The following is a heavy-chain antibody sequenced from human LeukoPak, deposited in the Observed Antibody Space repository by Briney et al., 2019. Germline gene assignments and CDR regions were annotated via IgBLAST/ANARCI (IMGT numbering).Heavy chain of an antibody. CDR2: IYYSGST. J-gene: IGHJ5*02. V-gene: IGHV4-59*12. D-gene: IGHD2-15*01. Sequence: SETLSLTCTVSGGSISSYYWSWIRQPPGKGLEWIGYIYYSGSTYYNPSLKSRVTISVDTSKNQFSLKLSSVTAADTAVYYCARDRGGEELLRRGRWFDPWGQGTLVTVSS. CDR3: ARDRGGEELLRRGRWFDP. CDR1: GGSISSYY.